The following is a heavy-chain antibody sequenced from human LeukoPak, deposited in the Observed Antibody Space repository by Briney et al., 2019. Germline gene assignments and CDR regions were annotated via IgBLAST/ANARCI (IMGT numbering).Heavy chain of an antibody. CDR1: GFTFDDYA. V-gene: IGHV3-9*01. J-gene: IGHJ4*02. D-gene: IGHD3-16*01. Sequence: GGSLRLSCAASGFTFDDYAMHWVRQAPGKGLEWVSGISWNSGSIGYADSVKGRFTISRDNAKNSLYLQMNSLRAEDTALYYCAKDISRVPLGPFDYWGQGTLVTVSS. CDR3: AKDISRVPLGPFDY. CDR2: ISWNSGSI.